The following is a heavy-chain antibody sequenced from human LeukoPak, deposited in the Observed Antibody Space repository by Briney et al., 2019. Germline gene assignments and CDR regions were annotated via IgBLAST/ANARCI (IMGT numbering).Heavy chain of an antibody. CDR1: GGSISSYY. CDR2: IYYSGST. V-gene: IGHV4-59*01. D-gene: IGHD2-2*01. Sequence: SETLSLTCTASGGSISSYYWSWIRQPPGKGLEWIGYIYYSGSTNYNPSLKSRVTISVDTSKNQFSLKLSSVTAADTAVYYCARGHQLLTYYCYYDMDVWGRGTTVTVSS. CDR3: ARGHQLLTYYCYYDMDV. J-gene: IGHJ6*04.